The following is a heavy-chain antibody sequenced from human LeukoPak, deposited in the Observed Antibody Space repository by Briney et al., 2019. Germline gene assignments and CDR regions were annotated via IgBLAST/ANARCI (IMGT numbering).Heavy chain of an antibody. CDR2: IYHSGST. J-gene: IGHJ4*02. D-gene: IGHD2-21*01. V-gene: IGHV4-38-2*02. Sequence: PSETLSLTCTVSGYSISSGYYWGWIRQPPGKGLEWIGNIYHSGSTYYNPSFKSRVTISVDTSKNQFSLKLSSVTAADTALYFCARDRGYCGGDKCYSRDFDNWGQGTLVTVSS. CDR3: ARDRGYCGGDKCYSRDFDN. CDR1: GYSISSGYY.